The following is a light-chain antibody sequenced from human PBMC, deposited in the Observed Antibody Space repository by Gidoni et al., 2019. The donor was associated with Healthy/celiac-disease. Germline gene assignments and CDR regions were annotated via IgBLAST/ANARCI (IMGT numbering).Light chain of an antibody. J-gene: IGKJ4*01. CDR2: GAS. Sequence: IVFTQSPGTLSLSPGERATLSCRASQSGSSSYLAWYQQKPGRAPRLLIYGASSRATGIPDRFSGSGSGTDFTLTISRLEPEDFAVYYCHQYGSSPPLTFGGGTKVEIK. CDR1: QSGSSSY. V-gene: IGKV3-20*01. CDR3: HQYGSSPPLT.